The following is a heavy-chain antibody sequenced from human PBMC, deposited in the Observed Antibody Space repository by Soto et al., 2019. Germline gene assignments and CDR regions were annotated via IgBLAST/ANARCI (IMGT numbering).Heavy chain of an antibody. CDR2: ISQSGNT. CDR3: ARAPKVSGSSQTRPDF. CDR1: SGSFSGYY. Sequence: SETLSLTCSIYSGSFSGYYWSWIRQPPGKELEWIGEISQSGNTNYSPSLKSRVSISIDTSKKQFSLNLASVSAADTAVYYCARAPKVSGSSQTRPDFWGQGTLVTVSS. D-gene: IGHD6-6*01. V-gene: IGHV4-34*01. J-gene: IGHJ4*02.